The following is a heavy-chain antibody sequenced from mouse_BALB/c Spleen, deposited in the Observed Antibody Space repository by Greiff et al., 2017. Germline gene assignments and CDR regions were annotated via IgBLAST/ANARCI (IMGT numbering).Heavy chain of an antibody. V-gene: IGHV5-4*02. Sequence: EVQVVESGGGLVKPGGSLKLSCAASGFTFSDYYMYWVRQTPEKRLEWVATISDGGSYTYYPDSVKGRFTISRDNAKNNLYLQMSSLKSEDTAMYYCARARDGYYPFAYWGQGTLVTVSA. CDR1: GFTFSDYY. J-gene: IGHJ3*01. CDR2: ISDGGSYT. CDR3: ARARDGYYPFAY. D-gene: IGHD2-3*01.